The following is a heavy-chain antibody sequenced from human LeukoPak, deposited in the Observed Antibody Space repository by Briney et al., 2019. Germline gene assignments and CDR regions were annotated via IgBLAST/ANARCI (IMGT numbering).Heavy chain of an antibody. J-gene: IGHJ6*03. CDR2: VDYSGST. CDR3: ARDQAGYYCMDV. CDR1: GGSISSYY. Sequence: SETLSLTCTVSGGSISSYYWSWIRQPPGKGLEWIGYVDYSGSTNYNPSLRSRVTMSVDTSKNQFSLKLTSVTAADTAVYYCARDQAGYYCMDVWGKGTTVTVSS. V-gene: IGHV4-59*01.